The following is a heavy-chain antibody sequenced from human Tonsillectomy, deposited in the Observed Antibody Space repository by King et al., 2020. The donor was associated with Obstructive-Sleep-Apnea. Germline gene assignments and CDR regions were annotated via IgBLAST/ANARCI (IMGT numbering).Heavy chain of an antibody. Sequence: VQLQESGPGLVKPSETLSLTCTVSGGSISSYYWSWIRQPPGKGLEWIGYIYYSGSTNYNPSLKSRFTISVDTSKNQFSLKLSSVTAADTAVYYCARAPGGYSYGTFDYWGQGTLVTVSS. V-gene: IGHV4-59*01. D-gene: IGHD5-18*01. J-gene: IGHJ4*02. CDR1: GGSISSYY. CDR3: ARAPGGYSYGTFDY. CDR2: IYYSGST.